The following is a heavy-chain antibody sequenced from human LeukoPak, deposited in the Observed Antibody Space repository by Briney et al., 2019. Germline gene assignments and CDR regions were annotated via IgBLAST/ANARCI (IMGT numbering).Heavy chain of an antibody. D-gene: IGHD3-22*01. CDR2: ISTSSSYI. J-gene: IGHJ4*02. CDR1: GFTVSSNY. CDR3: ARDRVPRGYYHSSDY. Sequence: GGSLRLSCAASGFTVSSNYMSWVRQAPGKGLEWVSSISTSSSYIYYIDSVKGRFTISRDNAKNSLYLQMNSLRAEDTAVYYCARDRVPRGYYHSSDYWGQGTLVTVSS. V-gene: IGHV3-21*01.